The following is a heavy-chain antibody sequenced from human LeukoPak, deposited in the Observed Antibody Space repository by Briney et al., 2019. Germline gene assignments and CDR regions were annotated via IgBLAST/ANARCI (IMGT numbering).Heavy chain of an antibody. CDR3: AMGRSAAGTIDY. Sequence: SQTLSLTCAISGDSVSSDSPTWNWIRQSPSRGLEWLGRTYYRSKWYNDYAVSVKSRISIKPDTSKNQFSLQLSSVTPEDTALYYCAMGRSAAGTIDYWGQGTLVTVSS. J-gene: IGHJ4*02. CDR2: TYYRSKWYN. CDR1: GDSVSSDSPT. D-gene: IGHD6-13*01. V-gene: IGHV6-1*01.